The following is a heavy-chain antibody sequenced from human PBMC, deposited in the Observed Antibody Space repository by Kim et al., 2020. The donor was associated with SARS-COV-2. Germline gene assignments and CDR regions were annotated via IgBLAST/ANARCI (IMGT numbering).Heavy chain of an antibody. CDR1: GFTFNNYA. CDR3: AKVYFHDSSGYYWEGVFDY. V-gene: IGHV3-23*01. Sequence: GGSLRLSCAASGFTFNNYAMSWVRQAPGEGLEWVSAISGSGGTTYYADSVRGRFTISRDNSNNTLYLQMNSLRAEDTAVYYCAKVYFHDSSGYYWEGVFDYWGQGTLVTVSS. D-gene: IGHD3-22*01. J-gene: IGHJ4*02. CDR2: ISGSGGTT.